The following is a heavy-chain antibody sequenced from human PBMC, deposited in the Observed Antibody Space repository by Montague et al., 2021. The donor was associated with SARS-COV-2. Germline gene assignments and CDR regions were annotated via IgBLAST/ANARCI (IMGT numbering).Heavy chain of an antibody. Sequence: SLRLSCAASGFTFSGYAVHWVRQAPGKGLEWVAVISYDGSNKYYADSVKGRFTISRDNSKNTLHLQMNSLRAEDTAVYYCARDRDDYIWGSYENFDYWGQGTLVTVSS. CDR3: ARDRDDYIWGSYENFDY. V-gene: IGHV3-30*04. D-gene: IGHD3-16*01. J-gene: IGHJ4*02. CDR2: ISYDGSNK. CDR1: GFTFSGYA.